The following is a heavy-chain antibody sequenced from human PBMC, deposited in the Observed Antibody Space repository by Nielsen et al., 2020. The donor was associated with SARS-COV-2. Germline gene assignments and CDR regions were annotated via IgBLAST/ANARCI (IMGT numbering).Heavy chain of an antibody. CDR2: MNPNSGNT. CDR3: AKDRLHQPLYYYYGMDV. Sequence: ASVKVSCKASGYTFTSYDINWVRQATGQGLEWMGWMNPNSGNTGYAQKFQGRVTMTRNTSISTAYMELNSLRAEDTAVYYCAKDRLHQPLYYYYGMDVWGQGTTVTVSS. CDR1: GYTFTSYD. J-gene: IGHJ6*02. V-gene: IGHV1-8*01.